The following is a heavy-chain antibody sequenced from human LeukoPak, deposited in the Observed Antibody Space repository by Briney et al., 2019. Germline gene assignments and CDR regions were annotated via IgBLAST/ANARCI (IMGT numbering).Heavy chain of an antibody. CDR3: ARGTRDGYNYRSYYFDY. CDR1: GGTFSSYA. D-gene: IGHD5-24*01. V-gene: IGHV1-69*13. Sequence: ASVKASCKASGGTFSSYAISWVRQAPGQGLEWMGGIIPIFGTANYAQRFQGRVTITADESTSTAYMELSSLRSEDMAVYYCARGTRDGYNYRSYYFDYWGQGTLVTVSS. CDR2: IIPIFGTA. J-gene: IGHJ4*02.